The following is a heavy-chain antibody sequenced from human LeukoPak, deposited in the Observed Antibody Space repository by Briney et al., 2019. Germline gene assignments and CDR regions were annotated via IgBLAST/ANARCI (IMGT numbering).Heavy chain of an antibody. D-gene: IGHD2-15*01. V-gene: IGHV4-38-2*01. CDR3: ARQGGYCSGGSCYAMAFDV. CDR1: GYSISSGYY. J-gene: IGHJ3*01. CDR2: VYHSGST. Sequence: SETLSLTCAVSGYSISSGYYWGWIRQPPGKGLEWIGSVYHSGSTFYNPSLKSRVTISLDTSKNQSSLKLSSVTAADTAVYYCARQGGYCSGGSCYAMAFDVWGQGTMVTVSS.